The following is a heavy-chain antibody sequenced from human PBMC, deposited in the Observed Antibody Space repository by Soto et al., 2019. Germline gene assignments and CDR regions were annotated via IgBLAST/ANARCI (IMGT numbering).Heavy chain of an antibody. J-gene: IGHJ6*02. V-gene: IGHV1-2*02. CDR1: GDTFTANY. CDR3: AAPYYDFWSGYSGGYGYYYGMDV. D-gene: IGHD3-3*01. CDR2: INPKSGGT. Sequence: ASVKVSCKASGDTFTANYIHWVRQAPGQGFEWMGWINPKSGGTKYPQKFQGRVTITRDMSTSTAYMELSSLRSEDTAVYYCAAPYYDFWSGYSGGYGYYYGMDVWGQGTTVTVSS.